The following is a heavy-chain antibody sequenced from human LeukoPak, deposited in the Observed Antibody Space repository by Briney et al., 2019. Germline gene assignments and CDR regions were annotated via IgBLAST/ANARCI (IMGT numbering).Heavy chain of an antibody. CDR2: IYTSGST. V-gene: IGHV4-4*07. J-gene: IGHJ4*02. Sequence: PSETLSLTCTVSGGSISSYYWSEIRQPAGKGLEWIGRIYTSGSTNYNPSLKSRVTISVDKSKNQFSLKLSSVTAADTAVYYCARGSSSRYLDYWGQGTLVTVSS. CDR1: GGSISSYY. D-gene: IGHD6-13*01. CDR3: ARGSSSRYLDY.